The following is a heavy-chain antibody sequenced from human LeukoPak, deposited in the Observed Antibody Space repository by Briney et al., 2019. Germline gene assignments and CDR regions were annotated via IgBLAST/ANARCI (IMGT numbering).Heavy chain of an antibody. Sequence: VASVKVSCKASGGTFSSYAISRVRQAPGQGLEWMGGIIPIFGTANYAQKFQGRVTITADESTSTAYMELSSLRSEDTAVYYCARDKPRYSGSPDAFDIWGQGTMVTVSS. CDR1: GGTFSSYA. J-gene: IGHJ3*02. V-gene: IGHV1-69*13. CDR2: IIPIFGTA. D-gene: IGHD1-26*01. CDR3: ARDKPRYSGSPDAFDI.